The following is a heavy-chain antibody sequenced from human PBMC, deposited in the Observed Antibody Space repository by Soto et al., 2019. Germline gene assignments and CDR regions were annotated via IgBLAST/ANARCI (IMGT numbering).Heavy chain of an antibody. D-gene: IGHD3-3*01. CDR3: ARDRFEIFGDYGMDV. V-gene: IGHV4-30-4*01. Sequence: PSETLSLTCTVSGGSMSRGDYYWSWIRQPPGKGLEWIGFIYHTGSTYYNPSLKSRVTISVDTSKNQFSLKLSSVTAADTAVYYCARDRFEIFGDYGMDVWGQGTTVTVSS. J-gene: IGHJ6*02. CDR2: IYHTGST. CDR1: GGSMSRGDYY.